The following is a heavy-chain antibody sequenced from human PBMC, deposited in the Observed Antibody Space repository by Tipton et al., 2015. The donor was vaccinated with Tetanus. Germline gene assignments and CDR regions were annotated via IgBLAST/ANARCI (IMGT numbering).Heavy chain of an antibody. CDR1: GGGFSKFA. D-gene: IGHD1-7*01. CDR2: IIPAFTTV. Sequence: QSGAEVKKPGSSVKVSCKASGGGFSKFAISWVRQAPGQGLELMGTIIPAFTTVTYEQKFRGRVTITADGSTSTAYMELSSLTSDDTAVYFCARGHSPLYNWNFGYLDFWGQGTLVTVSS. J-gene: IGHJ4*02. V-gene: IGHV1-69*15. CDR3: ARGHSPLYNWNFGYLDF.